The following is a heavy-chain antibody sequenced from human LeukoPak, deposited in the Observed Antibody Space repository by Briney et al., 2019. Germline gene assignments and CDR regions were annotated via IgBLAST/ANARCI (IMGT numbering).Heavy chain of an antibody. CDR3: ANFWSSIAAAGLPRSGYFQH. V-gene: IGHV4-34*01. D-gene: IGHD6-13*01. Sequence: SETLSLTCAVYGGSFSGYYWSWIRQPPGKGLEWIGEINHSGSTNYNPSLKSRVTISVDTSKNQFSLKLSSVTAADTAVYYCANFWSSIAAAGLPRSGYFQHWGQGTLVTVSS. CDR1: GGSFSGYY. J-gene: IGHJ1*01. CDR2: INHSGST.